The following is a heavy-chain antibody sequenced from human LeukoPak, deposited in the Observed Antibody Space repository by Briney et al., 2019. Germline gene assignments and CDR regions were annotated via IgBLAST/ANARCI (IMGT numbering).Heavy chain of an antibody. J-gene: IGHJ4*02. V-gene: IGHV3-23*01. CDR1: GFTFSNYA. CDR2: INGSGGRT. CDR3: AKNRGLPL. Sequence: GGSLRLSCAASGFTFSNYAMSWVRQAPGKGLEWVSDINGSGGRTYYADSVKGRFTISRDNSKNTLYLQMNGLRAEDTAVYYCAKNRGLPLWGQGTLVTVSS.